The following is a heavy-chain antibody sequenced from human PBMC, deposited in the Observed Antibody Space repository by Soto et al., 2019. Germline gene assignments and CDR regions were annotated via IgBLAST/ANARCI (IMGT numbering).Heavy chain of an antibody. Sequence: GALILSLAASGFTFSDAWLCWVRQAPGKGLDWVGRIISKRDGVTTEYAVPVSGRFTMSRDDSKKTLYLHMNSLKTEDTAVYYCTTDLWRIAVVVGSTGYF. CDR1: GFTFSDAW. CDR2: IISKRDGVTT. J-gene: IGHJ2*01. CDR3: TTDLWRIAVVVGSTGYF. V-gene: IGHV3-15*01. D-gene: IGHD2-15*01.